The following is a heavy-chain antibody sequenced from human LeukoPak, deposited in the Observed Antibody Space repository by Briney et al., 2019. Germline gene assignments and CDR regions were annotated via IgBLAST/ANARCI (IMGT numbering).Heavy chain of an antibody. D-gene: IGHD3-22*01. Sequence: ASVKVSCKASGGTFSNYTINWVRQAPGQGLEWMGRIIPIFGTTNYAQKFQGRVTITTDESTSTAYMELSSLRSEDTAVYYCARGMGLYYDSSGYYGILDYWGQGTLATVSS. J-gene: IGHJ4*02. CDR3: ARGMGLYYDSSGYYGILDY. CDR1: GGTFSNYT. CDR2: IIPIFGTT. V-gene: IGHV1-69*05.